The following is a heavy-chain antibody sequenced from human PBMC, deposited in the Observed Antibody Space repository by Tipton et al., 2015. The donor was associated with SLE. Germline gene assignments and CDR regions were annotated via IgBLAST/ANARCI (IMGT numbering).Heavy chain of an antibody. CDR2: ITNSGDDT. Sequence: SLRLSCAASGFKFSDYYMSWIRQAPGKGLEWVSYITNSGDDTWYADSMKGRFTISRDNAKNSLYLNMNSLRAEDTGVYFCARDQSRPLGCWGQGTLVTVSS. CDR1: GFKFSDYY. V-gene: IGHV3-11*01. J-gene: IGHJ4*02. CDR3: ARDQSRPLGC.